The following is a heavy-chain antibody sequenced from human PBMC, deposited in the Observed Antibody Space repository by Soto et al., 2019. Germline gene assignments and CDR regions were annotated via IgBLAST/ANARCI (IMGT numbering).Heavy chain of an antibody. CDR1: GGAFSGYY. Sequence: SETLSLTCGVYGGAFSGYYWSWIRQPPGKGLEWIGEINHSGSTNYNPSLKSRVTISVDTSKNQSSLKLSSVTAADTAVYYCARVSRGYSYGPDYWGQGTLVTVSS. CDR3: ARVSRGYSYGPDY. CDR2: INHSGST. V-gene: IGHV4-34*01. D-gene: IGHD5-18*01. J-gene: IGHJ4*02.